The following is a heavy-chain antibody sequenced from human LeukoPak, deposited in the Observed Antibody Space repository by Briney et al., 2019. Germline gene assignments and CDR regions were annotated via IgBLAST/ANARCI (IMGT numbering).Heavy chain of an antibody. V-gene: IGHV3-48*03. J-gene: IGHJ4*02. CDR1: GFTFSSHE. Sequence: GGSLRLSCAASGFTFSSHEMNWVRQAPGKGLEWVSYISSSGSTIYYADSVKGRFTISRDNAKNSLYLQMNSLSAEDTAVYYCARGPSGYHNTGGQGTLVTVSS. CDR3: ARGPSGYHNT. D-gene: IGHD5-12*01. CDR2: ISSSGSTI.